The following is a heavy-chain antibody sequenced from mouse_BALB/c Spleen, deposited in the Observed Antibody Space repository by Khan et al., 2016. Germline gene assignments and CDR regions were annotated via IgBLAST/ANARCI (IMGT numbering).Heavy chain of an antibody. J-gene: IGHJ2*01. V-gene: IGHV3-6*02. Sequence: EVQLQESGPGLVKPSQSLSLTCSVTGYSITSGYYWNWIRQFPGNKLEWMGYISYDGSNNYNPSLKNRVSITRDTSKNQSFLQLNSVTTEDTGTYYCAVYDGYYGLVDYWGQGTTLTGSS. D-gene: IGHD2-3*01. CDR1: GYSITSGYY. CDR3: AVYDGYYGLVDY. CDR2: ISYDGSN.